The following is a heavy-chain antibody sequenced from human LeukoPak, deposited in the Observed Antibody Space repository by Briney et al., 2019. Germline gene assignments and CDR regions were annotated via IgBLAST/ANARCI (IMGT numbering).Heavy chain of an antibody. Sequence: PGGSLRLSCGASGFTFSSYSMNWAPKAPGKGLEWAPGISSSSSYIYYADSVKGRFTISRDNAKNLVYLQMSSLRVEDTAVYYCTRLAAAGSGRWAPDYWGQGTLVTVSS. J-gene: IGHJ4*02. CDR2: ISSSSSYI. V-gene: IGHV3-21*06. CDR1: GFTFSSYS. D-gene: IGHD1-14*01. CDR3: TRLAAAGSGRWAPDY.